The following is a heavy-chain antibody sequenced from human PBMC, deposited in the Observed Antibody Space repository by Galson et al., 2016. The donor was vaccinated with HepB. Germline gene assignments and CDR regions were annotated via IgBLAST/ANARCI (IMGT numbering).Heavy chain of an antibody. D-gene: IGHD4-17*01. CDR1: GFTFRDFA. Sequence: SLRLSCAASGFTFRDFAMTWVRQTPGKGLEWVSAISYNSGDETYFAVSVRGRFTISRDNSKDTLYLQMNSLRVEDTAVYFCAKVPYGDYASAFDSWGQGTLVTVSS. V-gene: IGHV3-23*01. CDR2: ISYNSGDET. CDR3: AKVPYGDYASAFDS. J-gene: IGHJ4*02.